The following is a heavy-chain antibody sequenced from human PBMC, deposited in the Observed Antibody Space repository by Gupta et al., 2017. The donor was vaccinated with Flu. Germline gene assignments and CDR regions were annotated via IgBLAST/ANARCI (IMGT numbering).Heavy chain of an antibody. V-gene: IGHV1-69*01. CDR3: ARVGGYSYGSEYYYYYYGMDV. J-gene: IGHJ6*02. CDR2: IIPIFGTA. CDR1: GGTFSSYA. Sequence: QVQLVQSGAEVKKPGSSVKVSCKASGGTFSSYAISWVRQAPGQGLEWMGGIIPIFGTANYAQKFQGRVTITADESTSTAYMELSSLRSDDTAVYYCARVGGYSYGSEYYYYYYGMDVWGQGTTVTVSS. D-gene: IGHD5-18*01.